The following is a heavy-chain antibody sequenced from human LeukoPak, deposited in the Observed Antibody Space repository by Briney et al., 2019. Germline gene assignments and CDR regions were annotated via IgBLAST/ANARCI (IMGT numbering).Heavy chain of an antibody. CDR1: GYTFTGYY. CDR2: INPNSGGT. CDR3: ARVRTTLTPYYLDY. V-gene: IGHV1-2*02. Sequence: GASVKVSCKASGYTFTGYYMHWVRQAPGQGLEWMGWINPNSGGTNYAQKFQGRVTMTRDTSISTAYMEVRRLRSDDTAVYYCARVRTTLTPYYLDYWGQGTLVTVSS. J-gene: IGHJ4*02. D-gene: IGHD4-17*01.